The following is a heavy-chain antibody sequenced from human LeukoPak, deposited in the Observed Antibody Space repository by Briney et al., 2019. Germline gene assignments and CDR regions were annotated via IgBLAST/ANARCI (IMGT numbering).Heavy chain of an antibody. CDR1: GFTFDDYA. V-gene: IGHV4-59*01. CDR2: VYYSGSA. J-gene: IGHJ6*02. CDR3: ARDGSNWSNDYYHGVDV. D-gene: IGHD4-11*01. Sequence: PGGSLRLSCAASGFTFDDYAMHWIRQPPGKGLEWLGYVYYSGSATYNPSLKSRVTISVDTSKNQFSLRLSSVTAADTAVYYCARDGSNWSNDYYHGVDVWGQGTTVTVSS.